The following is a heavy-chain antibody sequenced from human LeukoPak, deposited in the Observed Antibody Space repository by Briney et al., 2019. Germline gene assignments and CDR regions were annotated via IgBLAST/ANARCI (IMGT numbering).Heavy chain of an antibody. CDR3: GPIDY. Sequence: GGSLRLSCTGSGFVFSNCAIHWVRQAPGKGLEWVAVISDDATDTYYADSVEGRFSISRDNSKTTVFLQMNSLRAEDTAVYYCGPIDYWGQGTLVTVSS. J-gene: IGHJ4*02. CDR2: ISDDATDT. CDR1: GFVFSNCA. V-gene: IGHV3-30-3*01.